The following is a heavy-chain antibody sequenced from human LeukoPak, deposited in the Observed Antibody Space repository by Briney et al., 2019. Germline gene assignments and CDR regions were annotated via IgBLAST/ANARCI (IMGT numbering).Heavy chain of an antibody. J-gene: IGHJ4*02. D-gene: IGHD6-13*01. Sequence: PSETLSLTCAVYGGSFSGYYWIWIRQPPGKGLEWIGEINHSGSTNYNPSLKSRVTISVDTSKNQFSLKLSSVTAADTAVYYCARGYSSSWFANYFDYWGQGTLVTVSS. V-gene: IGHV4-34*01. CDR3: ARGYSSSWFANYFDY. CDR1: GGSFSGYY. CDR2: INHSGST.